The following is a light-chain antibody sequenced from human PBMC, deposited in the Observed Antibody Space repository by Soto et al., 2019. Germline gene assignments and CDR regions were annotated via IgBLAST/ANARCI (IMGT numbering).Light chain of an antibody. CDR1: QGFSNY. J-gene: IGKJ1*01. V-gene: IGKV1-27*01. CDR3: QKYNSAPRT. CDR2: AAS. Sequence: DIQMTQSPSSLSASVGDRVTIICRASQGFSNYLAWYQQKPGKVPKLLIYAASTLQSGVPSRFSGSGSGTDFTLTISSLQPEDVATYYCQKYNSAPRTFGQGTKVEIK.